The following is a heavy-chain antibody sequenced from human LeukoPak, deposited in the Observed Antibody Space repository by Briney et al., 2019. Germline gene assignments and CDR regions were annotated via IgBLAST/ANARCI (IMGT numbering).Heavy chain of an antibody. V-gene: IGHV4-39*01. CDR3: ASWGSGSYYYYYYMDV. D-gene: IGHD1-26*01. Sequence: SETLSLTCTVSGGSISSSSYYWGWIRQPPGKGLEWFGSIYYSGSTYYNPSLKSRVTISVDTSKNQFSLKLSSVTAADTAVYYCASWGSGSYYYYYYMDVWGKGTTVTVSS. J-gene: IGHJ6*03. CDR1: GGSISSSSYY. CDR2: IYYSGST.